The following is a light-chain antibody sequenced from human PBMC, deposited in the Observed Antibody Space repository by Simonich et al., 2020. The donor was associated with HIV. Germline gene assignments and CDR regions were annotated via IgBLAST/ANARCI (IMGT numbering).Light chain of an antibody. CDR2: GAS. CDR3: QQYNNWPT. V-gene: IGKV3-15*01. Sequence: EIVMTQFPATVSVSRGESATLASRATQSVRRKLAWYQQKPGQAPRLLSYGASHRATGIPARFSGSGSGTEFTLTISSLQSEDFAVYYCQQYNNWPTFGGGTKLEIK. J-gene: IGKJ4*01. CDR1: QSVRRK.